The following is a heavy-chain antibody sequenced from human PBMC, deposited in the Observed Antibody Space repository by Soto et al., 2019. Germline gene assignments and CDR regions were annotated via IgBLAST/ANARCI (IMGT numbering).Heavy chain of an antibody. D-gene: IGHD6-13*01. CDR1: GGTFSSYA. V-gene: IGHV1-69*01. J-gene: IGHJ4*01. Sequence: QVQLVQSGAEVKKPGSSVKVSCKASGGTFSSYAISWVRQAPGQGLEWMGGIIPIFGTANYAQKFQGRVTITADESTSKAYMELSSLRSEETAVYYCARVSSAAAGSFPFDYWGHGTLVTVSS. CDR2: IIPIFGTA. CDR3: ARVSSAAAGSFPFDY.